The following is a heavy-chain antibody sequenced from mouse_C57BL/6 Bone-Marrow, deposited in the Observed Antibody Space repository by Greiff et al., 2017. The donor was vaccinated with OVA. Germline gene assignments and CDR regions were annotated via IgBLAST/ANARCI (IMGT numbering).Heavy chain of an antibody. Sequence: QVHVKQSGAELVRPGTSVKMSCKASGYTFTNYWIGWAKQRPGHGLEWIGDIYPGGGYTNYNEKFKGKATLTADKSSRTAYMQFRSLTSEDSAIYYCARGGYFDYWGQGTTLTVSS. CDR3: ARGGYFDY. CDR2: IYPGGGYT. V-gene: IGHV1-63*01. J-gene: IGHJ2*01. CDR1: GYTFTNYW.